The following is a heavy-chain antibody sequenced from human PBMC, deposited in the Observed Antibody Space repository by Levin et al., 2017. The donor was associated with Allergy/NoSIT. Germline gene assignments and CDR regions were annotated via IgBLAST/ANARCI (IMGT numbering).Heavy chain of an antibody. CDR2: IYNSGST. V-gene: IGHV4-59*01. J-gene: IGHJ4*02. Sequence: PSETLSLTCTVSGGSISGYYWSWIRQPPGKGLEWIGYIYNSGSTNYNPSLKSRVTISVDTSKNQFSLKLSSVTAADTAVYYCARYGSGNYARFDYWGQGTLDTVSS. CDR3: ARYGSGNYARFDY. D-gene: IGHD3-10*01. CDR1: GGSISGYY.